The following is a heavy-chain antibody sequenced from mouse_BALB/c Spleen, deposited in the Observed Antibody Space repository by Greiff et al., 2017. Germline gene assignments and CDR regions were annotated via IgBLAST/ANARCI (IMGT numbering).Heavy chain of an antibody. CDR1: GFTFSSFG. J-gene: IGHJ1*01. CDR2: ISSGGSTI. V-gene: IGHV5-17*02. Sequence: EVKLVESGGGLVQPGGSRKLSCAASGFTFSSFGMHWVRQAPEKGLEWVAYISSGGSTIYYADTVKGRFTISRDNPKNTLFLQMTSLMSEDTAMYYCSTSRSTRITPYFDVWGAGTTVTVSS. D-gene: IGHD2-4*01. CDR3: STSRSTRITPYFDV.